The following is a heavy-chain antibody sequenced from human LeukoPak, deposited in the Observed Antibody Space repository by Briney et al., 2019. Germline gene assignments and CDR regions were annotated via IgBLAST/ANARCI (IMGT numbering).Heavy chain of an antibody. D-gene: IGHD5-12*01. CDR3: AKVRYRGYTTWDY. Sequence: GESLRLSCVASGFTFRTSDMSWVRQAPGKGLEWVPRISGSSGITHYAESVNGRFTVSRDDSKNTLYLQMNSLRAEDTAIYYCAKVRYRGYTTWDYWGQGTLVTVSS. V-gene: IGHV3-23*01. J-gene: IGHJ4*02. CDR1: GFTFRTSD. CDR2: ISGSSGIT.